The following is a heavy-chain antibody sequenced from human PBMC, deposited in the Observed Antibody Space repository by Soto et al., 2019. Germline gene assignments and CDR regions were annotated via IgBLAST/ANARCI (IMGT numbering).Heavy chain of an antibody. CDR1: GGSISGYY. CDR3: ARHWNGYSSSWYYLDY. J-gene: IGHJ4*02. Sequence: QVQLQESGPGLVKPSETLSLTCTVSGGSISGYYWSWIRQPPGKGLEWIGYIYYSGSTNYNPSLKSRVTISVDTSKNQFSLKLSSVTAADTAVYYCARHWNGYSSSWYYLDYWGQGTLVTVSS. D-gene: IGHD6-13*01. V-gene: IGHV4-59*08. CDR2: IYYSGST.